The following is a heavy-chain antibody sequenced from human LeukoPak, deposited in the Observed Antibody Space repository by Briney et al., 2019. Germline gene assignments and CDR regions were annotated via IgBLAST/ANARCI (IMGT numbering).Heavy chain of an antibody. Sequence: ASVKVSCKASGSTFTYYYMHWVRQAPGQGLEWMGWINPNSGATNYAQKFQGRVTVTRDTSIRTAYMELSSLRSDDTAVYYCARANHNDYWGQGTLVTVSS. J-gene: IGHJ4*02. CDR2: INPNSGAT. V-gene: IGHV1-2*02. D-gene: IGHD1-14*01. CDR1: GSTFTYYY. CDR3: ARANHNDY.